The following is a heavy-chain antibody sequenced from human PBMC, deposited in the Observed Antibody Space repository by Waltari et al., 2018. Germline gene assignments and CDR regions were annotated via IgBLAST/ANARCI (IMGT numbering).Heavy chain of an antibody. CDR2: ISSSSSYI. CDR1: GFTFSSYS. J-gene: IGHJ6*03. V-gene: IGHV3-21*01. CDR3: ARGTDDYGDYEAYYYYYMDV. Sequence: EVQLVESGGGLVKPGGSLRLSCAASGFTFSSYSMNWVRQAPGKGLEWVSSISSSSSYIYYADSVKGRFTSSRDNAKNSLYLQMNSPRAEDTAVYYCARGTDDYGDYEAYYYYYMDVWGKGTTVTVSS. D-gene: IGHD4-17*01.